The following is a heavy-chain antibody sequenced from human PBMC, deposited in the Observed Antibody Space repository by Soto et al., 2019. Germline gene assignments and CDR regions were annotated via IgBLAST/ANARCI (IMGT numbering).Heavy chain of an antibody. J-gene: IGHJ4*02. D-gene: IGHD1-26*01. Sequence: ASVKVSCKASGYSFTSLDINWVRQTAGQGLEWMGWMQPSTGRTGYAQKFQGRVTMTRDTSINTAYMELTTLTSDDTAFYYCARGVSAGVDYWGQGTLVTVYS. CDR3: ARGVSAGVDY. V-gene: IGHV1-8*01. CDR2: MQPSTGRT. CDR1: GYSFTSLD.